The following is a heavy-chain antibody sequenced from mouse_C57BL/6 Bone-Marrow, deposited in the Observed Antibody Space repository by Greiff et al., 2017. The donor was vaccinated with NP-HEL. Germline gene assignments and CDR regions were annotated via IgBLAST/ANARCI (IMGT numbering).Heavy chain of an antibody. CDR2: INPGSGGT. Sequence: VQLKESGAELVRPGTSVKVSCKASGYAFTNYLIEWVKQRPGQGLEWIGVINPGSGGTNYNEKFKGKATLTADKSSSTAYMQLSSLTSEDSAVYFCARSGQLRLRLDYWGQGTTLTVSS. D-gene: IGHD3-2*02. CDR1: GYAFTNYL. CDR3: ARSGQLRLRLDY. J-gene: IGHJ2*01. V-gene: IGHV1-54*01.